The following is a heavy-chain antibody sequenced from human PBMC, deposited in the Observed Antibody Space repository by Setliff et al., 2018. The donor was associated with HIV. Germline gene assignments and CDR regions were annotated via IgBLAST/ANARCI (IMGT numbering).Heavy chain of an antibody. J-gene: IGHJ3*01. D-gene: IGHD2-2*01. CDR3: ARDDSIVLVPAIMRGDGFDF. CDR2: IYYTGNT. CDR1: GGSVGSSSYY. Sequence: PSETLSLTCAASGGSVGSSSYYWAWLRQPPGKGLAWIGSIYYTGNTKYNPSLESRVTFSIDTSENQFSLRLASVTAADTAIYYCARDDSIVLVPAIMRGDGFDFWGQGRMVTVSS. V-gene: IGHV4-39*07.